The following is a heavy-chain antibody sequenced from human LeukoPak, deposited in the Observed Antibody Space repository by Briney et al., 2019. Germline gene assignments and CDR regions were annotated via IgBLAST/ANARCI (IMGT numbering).Heavy chain of an antibody. CDR2: IIPIFGTA. Sequence: SVKVSCKASGGTFSSYAISWVRQAPGQGLEWMGGIIPIFGTANYAQKFQGRVTITADESTSTAYMELSSLRSEDTAVYYCARLRHPPRGYYFDYWGQGTLVTVSS. J-gene: IGHJ4*02. V-gene: IGHV1-69*13. D-gene: IGHD5-12*01. CDR3: ARLRHPPRGYYFDY. CDR1: GGTFSSYA.